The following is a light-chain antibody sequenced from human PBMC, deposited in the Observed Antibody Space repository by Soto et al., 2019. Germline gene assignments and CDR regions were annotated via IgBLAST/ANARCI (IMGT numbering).Light chain of an antibody. CDR3: QEGSTLLT. Sequence: DIQITQSPSSLSTSVGDRVTITCRTSQSVSTYLNWYQQRPGKAPKLLIYAASSLESGVPSRFSGSGAGTDFTLTISSLQPEDFATYYCQEGSTLLTFGGGTRVVIK. CDR1: QSVSTY. J-gene: IGKJ4*01. CDR2: AAS. V-gene: IGKV1-39*01.